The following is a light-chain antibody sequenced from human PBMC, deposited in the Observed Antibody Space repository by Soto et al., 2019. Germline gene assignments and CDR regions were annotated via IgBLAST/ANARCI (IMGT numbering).Light chain of an antibody. CDR2: DAS. CDR1: QSVSSY. CDR3: QQRSNWPRT. V-gene: IGKV3-11*01. J-gene: IGKJ1*01. Sequence: EIVLTQSPATLSLSPGGRATLSSRASQSVSSYLAWYQQKPGQAPRLLIYDASNRATGIPARFSGSGSGTDFTLTISSLEPEDFAVYYCQQRSNWPRTFGQGTKVDIK.